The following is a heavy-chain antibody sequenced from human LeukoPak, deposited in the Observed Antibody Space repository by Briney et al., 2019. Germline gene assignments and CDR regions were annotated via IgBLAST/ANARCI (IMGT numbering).Heavy chain of an antibody. D-gene: IGHD6-19*01. V-gene: IGHV4-34*01. CDR1: GGSFSGYY. J-gene: IGHJ5*02. CDR3: ARHPPDIAVAGPQLGFDP. CDR2: INHSGST. Sequence: SETLCLTCAVYGGSFSGYYWSWIRQPPGKGLEWIGEINHSGSTNYNPPLKSRVTISVDTSKNQFSLKLSSVTAADTAVYYCARHPPDIAVAGPQLGFDPWGQGTLVTVSS.